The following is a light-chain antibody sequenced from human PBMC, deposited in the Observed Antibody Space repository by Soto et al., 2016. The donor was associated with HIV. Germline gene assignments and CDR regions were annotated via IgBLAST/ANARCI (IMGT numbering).Light chain of an antibody. CDR3: QVWDVSSDHVV. CDR2: DDS. V-gene: IGLV3-21*03. J-gene: IGLJ2*01. CDR1: NIGDKS. Sequence: SYVLTQPPSLSVAPRKTARITCGGNNIGDKSVHWYQQKPDQAPVLVVYDDSDRPSGIPERFSGSNSGDTATLTISRVEAGDEADYYCQVWDVSSDHVVFGGGTKLTVL.